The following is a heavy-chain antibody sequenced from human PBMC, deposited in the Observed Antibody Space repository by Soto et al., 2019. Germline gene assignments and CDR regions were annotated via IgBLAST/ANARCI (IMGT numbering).Heavy chain of an antibody. CDR1: GDSVSSNSAA. CDR3: ARDQKQLGTYYYYYGMDV. V-gene: IGHV6-1*01. CDR2: TYYRSKWYN. D-gene: IGHD6-6*01. J-gene: IGHJ6*02. Sequence: SQTLSLTCAISGDSVSSNSAAWNWIRRSPSRGLEWLGRTYYRSKWYNDYVVSVKSRITINPDTSKNQFSLQLNSVTPEDTAVYYCARDQKQLGTYYYYYGMDVWGQGTTVTVSS.